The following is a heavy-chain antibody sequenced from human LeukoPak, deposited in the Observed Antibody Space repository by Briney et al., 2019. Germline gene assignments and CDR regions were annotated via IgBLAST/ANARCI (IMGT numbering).Heavy chain of an antibody. CDR1: GYTFTSYY. CDR2: INPSGGST. Sequence: GASVKVSCKASGYTFTSYYMHWVRQAPGQGLEWMGIINPSGGSTSYAQKFQGRVTITADESTSTAYMELSSLRSEDTAVYYCARNWVGAIGGRDAFDIWGQGTMVTVSS. CDR3: ARNWVGAIGGRDAFDI. V-gene: IGHV1-46*01. D-gene: IGHD3-10*01. J-gene: IGHJ3*02.